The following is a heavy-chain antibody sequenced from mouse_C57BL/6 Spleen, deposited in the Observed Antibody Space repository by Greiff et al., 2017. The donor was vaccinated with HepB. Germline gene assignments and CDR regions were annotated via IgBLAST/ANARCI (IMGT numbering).Heavy chain of an antibody. Sequence: EVQLQESGAELVRPGASVKLSCTASGFNIKDDYMHWVKQRPEQGLEWIGLIDPENGDTEYASNFQGKATITADTSSNTAYLQLSSLTSEDTAVYYCTTDYYGSSYYFDYWGQGTTLTVSS. CDR2: IDPENGDT. CDR1: GFNIKDDY. CDR3: TTDYYGSSYYFDY. J-gene: IGHJ2*01. D-gene: IGHD1-1*01. V-gene: IGHV14-4*01.